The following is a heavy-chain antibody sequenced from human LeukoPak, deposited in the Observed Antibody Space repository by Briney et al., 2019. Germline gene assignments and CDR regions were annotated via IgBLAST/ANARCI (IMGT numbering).Heavy chain of an antibody. CDR2: VSGSGGST. D-gene: IGHD3-10*01. Sequence: PGGSLRLSCAASGFTFSSYDMSWVRQAPGKGLEWVSTVSGSGGSTYYTDSVKGRFTISRDNSQNTLYLQMNSLRAEDTAIYYCAKHYGSGTYYNYLDYWGQGTLVTVSS. CDR3: AKHYGSGTYYNYLDY. CDR1: GFTFSSYD. J-gene: IGHJ4*02. V-gene: IGHV3-23*01.